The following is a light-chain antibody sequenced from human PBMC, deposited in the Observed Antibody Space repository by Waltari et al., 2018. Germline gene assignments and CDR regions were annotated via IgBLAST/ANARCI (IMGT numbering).Light chain of an antibody. Sequence: DIQLTQSPSSLSVFVGDRVTITCRASRDISRHLNWYQQKPGKAPKLLIYAGSNLEVGVPSRFGGSGSGTDFSFTISSLQPEDIATYYCQQYDDLPITFGPGTKVDIK. V-gene: IGKV1-33*01. J-gene: IGKJ3*01. CDR2: AGS. CDR3: QQYDDLPIT. CDR1: RDISRH.